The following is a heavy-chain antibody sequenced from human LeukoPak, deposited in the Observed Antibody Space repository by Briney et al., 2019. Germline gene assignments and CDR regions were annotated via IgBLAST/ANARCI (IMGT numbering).Heavy chain of an antibody. CDR1: GYTFNGYY. J-gene: IGHJ4*02. V-gene: IGHV1-18*04. Sequence: ASVKVSCKASGYTFNGYYMHWVRQAPGQGLEWMGWISTYNGNTNYAQKLQGRVTMTTDTSTSTAYMELRSLRSDDTAVYYCARVRRIVVVPAADYWGQGTLVTVSS. D-gene: IGHD2-2*01. CDR2: ISTYNGNT. CDR3: ARVRRIVVVPAADY.